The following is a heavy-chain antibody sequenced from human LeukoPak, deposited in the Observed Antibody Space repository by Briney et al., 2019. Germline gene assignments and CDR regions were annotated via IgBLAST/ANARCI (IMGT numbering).Heavy chain of an antibody. CDR3: ARHRYGYDFDY. CDR2: IYYSGST. V-gene: IGHV4-39*01. D-gene: IGHD5-18*01. J-gene: IGHJ4*02. CDR1: GGSISSSSYY. Sequence: SETLSLTCTVSGGSISSSSYYWGWIRQPPGKGLEWIGSIYYSGSTYYNPSLKSRVTISVDTSKNQFSLKLSSVTAADTAVYYCARHRYGYDFDYWGQGTLVTVSS.